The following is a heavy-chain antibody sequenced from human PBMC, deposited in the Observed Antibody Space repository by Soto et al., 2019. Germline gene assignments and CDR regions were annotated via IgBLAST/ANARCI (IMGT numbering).Heavy chain of an antibody. J-gene: IGHJ4*02. Sequence: GGSLRLSCAASGFTFSSYSMNWVRQAPGKXLEWVSYISSSSSTIYYADSVKGRFTISRDNAKNSLYLQMNSLRDEDTAVYYCARDLTYCGGDCYPSNYFDYWGQGTLVTVSS. CDR3: ARDLTYCGGDCYPSNYFDY. V-gene: IGHV3-48*02. D-gene: IGHD2-21*02. CDR2: ISSSSSTI. CDR1: GFTFSSYS.